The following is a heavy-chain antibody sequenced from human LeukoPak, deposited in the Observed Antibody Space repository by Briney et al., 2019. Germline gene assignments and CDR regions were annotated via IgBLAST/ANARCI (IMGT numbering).Heavy chain of an antibody. V-gene: IGHV4-59*01. D-gene: IGHD2-21*01. CDR2: IYYSGST. CDR3: ARDRIATRPIYYYCYGMDV. J-gene: IGHJ6*02. Sequence: SETLSLTCTVSGGSISSYYWSWIRQPPGKGLEWIGYIYYSGSTNYNPSLKSRVTISVDTSKNQFSLKLSSVTAADTAVYYCARDRIATRPIYYYCYGMDVWGQGTTVTVSS. CDR1: GGSISSYY.